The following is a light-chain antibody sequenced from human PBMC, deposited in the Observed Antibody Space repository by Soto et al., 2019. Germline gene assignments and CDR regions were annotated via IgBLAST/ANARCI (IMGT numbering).Light chain of an antibody. CDR2: DAS. CDR3: QQYKSYSWT. V-gene: IGKV1-5*01. CDR1: QPISSW. J-gene: IGKJ1*01. Sequence: DIQMTQSPPTLSASVGYRFTITCRASQPISSWLAWYHQKPGKAPKLLIYDASNLESGVPSRFSGSGSGTEFTLTISSLQPEDFATYYCQQYKSYSWTFGQGTTVDIK.